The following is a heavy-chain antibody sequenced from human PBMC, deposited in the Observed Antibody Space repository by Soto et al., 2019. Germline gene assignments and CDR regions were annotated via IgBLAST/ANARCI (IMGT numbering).Heavy chain of an antibody. CDR2: ISGSGGST. CDR1: GFTFRSYA. J-gene: IGHJ5*02. V-gene: IGHV3-23*01. CDR3: AKGPDIVVVPAARVDP. Sequence: PGGSLRLYCAASGFTFRSYAMSWVRQAPGTGLEWVSAISGSGGSTYDADSVKGRFTISRDNSKNTLYLQMNSLRAEDTAVYYCAKGPDIVVVPAARVDPWGQGTLGTVAS. D-gene: IGHD2-2*01.